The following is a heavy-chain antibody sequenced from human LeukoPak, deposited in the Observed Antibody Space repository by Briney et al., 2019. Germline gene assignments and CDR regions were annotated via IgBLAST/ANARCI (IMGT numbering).Heavy chain of an antibody. V-gene: IGHV1-46*01. J-gene: IGHJ4*02. CDR2: INPSGGST. D-gene: IGHD2-2*01. CDR3: ARGGCTSTSCYPDLFS. CDR1: GHTFTSYY. Sequence: ASVTVSCKVSGHTFTSYYLHWVRQAPGQGLEWVGIINPSGGSTSNAQKFQGRVTMTRDTSTTTVYMELSSLRSKDTAVYYCARGGCTSTSCYPDLFSWGQGTLVTVSS.